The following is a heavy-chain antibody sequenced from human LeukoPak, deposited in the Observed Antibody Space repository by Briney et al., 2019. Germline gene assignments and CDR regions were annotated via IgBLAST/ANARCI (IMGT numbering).Heavy chain of an antibody. V-gene: IGHV1-69*04. CDR2: IIPIFGIA. Sequence: GASVKVSCKASGGTFSSYAISWVRQAPGQGLEWMGRIIPIFGIANYAQKFLGRVTITADKSTSTAYMELSSLRSEDTAVYYCARDAEDSSGYSLDYWGQGTLVTVSS. CDR1: GGTFSSYA. J-gene: IGHJ4*02. CDR3: ARDAEDSSGYSLDY. D-gene: IGHD3-22*01.